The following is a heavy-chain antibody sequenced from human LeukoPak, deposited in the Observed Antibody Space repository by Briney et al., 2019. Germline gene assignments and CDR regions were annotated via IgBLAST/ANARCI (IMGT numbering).Heavy chain of an antibody. CDR3: ARGLPGYSYGLGFDY. V-gene: IGHV4-34*01. J-gene: IGHJ4*02. CDR2: INHSGST. D-gene: IGHD5-18*01. Sequence: LRLSCAASGFTFSDHYMHWIRQPPGKGLEWIGEINHSGSTNYNPSLKSRVTISVDTSKNHFSLRLSSVTAADTAVYYCARGLPGYSYGLGFDYWGQGTLVTVSS. CDR1: GFTFSDHY.